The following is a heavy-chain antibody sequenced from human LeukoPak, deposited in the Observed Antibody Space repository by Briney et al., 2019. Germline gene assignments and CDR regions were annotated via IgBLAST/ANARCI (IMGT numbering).Heavy chain of an antibody. CDR3: ARASRYCSSTSCYDFDQ. D-gene: IGHD2-2*01. CDR2: MNPNSGNT. J-gene: IGHJ4*02. CDR1: GYTFTSYD. Sequence: ASVKVSCKASGYTFTSYDINWVRQATGQGLEWMGWMNPNSGNTGYAQKFQGRVTMTRDTSISTAYMELSNLSSEDTAVYYCARASRYCSSTSCYDFDQWGQGTLVTVSS. V-gene: IGHV1-8*01.